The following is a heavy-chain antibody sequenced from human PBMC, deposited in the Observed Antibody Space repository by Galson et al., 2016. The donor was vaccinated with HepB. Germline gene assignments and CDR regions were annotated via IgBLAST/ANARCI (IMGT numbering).Heavy chain of an antibody. CDR1: GFNISNYW. D-gene: IGHD6-6*01. Sequence: SLRLSCAASGFNISNYWMHWVRQVPGKGLLWVSRCNRDGSVRNYADSVKGRFHISRDNADNTLYLQMNSLTAEDTGVYYCARVTSRPGWFDPWGQGTLVTV. CDR2: CNRDGSVR. CDR3: ARVTSRPGWFDP. V-gene: IGHV3-74*01. J-gene: IGHJ5*02.